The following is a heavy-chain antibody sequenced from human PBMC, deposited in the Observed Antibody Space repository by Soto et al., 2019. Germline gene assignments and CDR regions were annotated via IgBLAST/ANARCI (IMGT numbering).Heavy chain of an antibody. Sequence: EVQLVESGGGLVQPGGSLRLSCAASGFTVSSNYMSWVRQAPGKGLEWVSVIYSGGSTYYADSVMGRFTNSRDNSKDTLYLQRHSLRADHTAVYYGERLGDCSSTSCIYHYWGEGTLVGVST. CDR3: ERLGDCSSTSCIYHY. D-gene: IGHD2-2*01. CDR1: GFTVSSNY. V-gene: IGHV3-66*01. J-gene: IGHJ4*02. CDR2: IYSGGST.